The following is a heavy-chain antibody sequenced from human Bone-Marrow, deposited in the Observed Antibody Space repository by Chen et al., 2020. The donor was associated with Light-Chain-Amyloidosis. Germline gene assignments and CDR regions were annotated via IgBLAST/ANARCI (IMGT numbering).Heavy chain of an antibody. CDR2: IRFDGSDK. D-gene: IGHD1-26*01. Sequence: VRLVESGGGVVQPGGSLRLSCAASGFVFTTYGFPWVRQAPGKGLEWVAFIRFDGSDKYYVDSVKGRFTISRDNSKNTLYLQMNSLRAEDTAVYYCAKDFRVGATWIGDGWFDPWGQGTLVTVSS. CDR3: AKDFRVGATWIGDGWFDP. J-gene: IGHJ5*02. V-gene: IGHV3-30*02. CDR1: GFVFTTYG.